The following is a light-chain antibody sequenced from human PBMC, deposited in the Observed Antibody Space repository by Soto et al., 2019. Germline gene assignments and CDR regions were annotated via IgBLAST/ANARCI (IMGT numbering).Light chain of an antibody. Sequence: DIQMTQSPSTLSASLGDRLTITCRASQSISSWLAWYQQKPGKAPKLLIYDASSLESGVPSRFSGSGSGTEFTLTISSLQPDDFATYYCQQYNSYSPWTFGQGTKVDIK. V-gene: IGKV1-5*01. J-gene: IGKJ1*01. CDR2: DAS. CDR3: QQYNSYSPWT. CDR1: QSISSW.